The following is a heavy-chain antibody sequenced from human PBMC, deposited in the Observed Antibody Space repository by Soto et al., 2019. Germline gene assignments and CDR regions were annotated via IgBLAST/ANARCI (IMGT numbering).Heavy chain of an antibody. J-gene: IGHJ4*02. V-gene: IGHV3-23*01. CDR2: ISGSDDST. Sequence: EGQLLESGGRLVQPGESLRLSCAASGFTFSSYAMSWVRQAPGKGLEWVSVISGSDDSTYYADSVKGRFTISRDNSKNTLYLQMNSLRAEDTAVYYCAKRSSSSTFDYWGQGTLVTVSS. CDR1: GFTFSSYA. CDR3: AKRSSSSTFDY. D-gene: IGHD6-6*01.